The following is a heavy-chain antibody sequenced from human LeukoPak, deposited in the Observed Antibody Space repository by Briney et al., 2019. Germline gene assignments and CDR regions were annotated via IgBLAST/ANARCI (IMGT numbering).Heavy chain of an antibody. CDR1: GFTFSNYN. D-gene: IGHD6-19*01. V-gene: IGHV3-48*04. Sequence: GGSLILSCAASGFTFSNYNMNWVRQAPGKGLEWVSYISSSSSNANYADSVKGRFTISRDNAKNSLYLQLNSLRAEDTAVYYCARRSVAGTWDFDYWGQGTLVTVSS. CDR2: ISSSSSNA. CDR3: ARRSVAGTWDFDY. J-gene: IGHJ4*02.